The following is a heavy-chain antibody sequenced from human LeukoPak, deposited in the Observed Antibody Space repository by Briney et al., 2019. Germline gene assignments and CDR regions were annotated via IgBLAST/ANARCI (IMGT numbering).Heavy chain of an antibody. D-gene: IGHD1-1*01. Sequence: SETLSLTCTVSGGSISSYYWSWIRQPPGKGLEWIGYIYYSGSTDYNPSLKSRVTISVDTSKNQFSLKLSSVTAADTAVYYCARVSWFPGTSYYYIDVWGKGTTVTVSS. CDR1: GGSISSYY. CDR3: ARVSWFPGTSYYYIDV. J-gene: IGHJ6*03. V-gene: IGHV4-59*01. CDR2: IYYSGST.